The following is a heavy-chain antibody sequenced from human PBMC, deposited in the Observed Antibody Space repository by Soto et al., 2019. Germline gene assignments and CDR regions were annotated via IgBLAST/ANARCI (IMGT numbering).Heavy chain of an antibody. J-gene: IGHJ4*02. CDR3: VSDRGYGHASVPYS. V-gene: IGHV3-30*03. CDR2: ISYDGGLQ. Sequence: QAQLVESGGGVVQPGRSLRLSCAASGFTFSSYGMHWVRQAPGTGLEWVEVISYDGGLQYYADSVKGRFTISRDNSKNMVLLQMNSLRAEDTAVYYCVSDRGYGHASVPYSWGQGTLVSVSS. CDR1: GFTFSSYG. D-gene: IGHD5-18*01.